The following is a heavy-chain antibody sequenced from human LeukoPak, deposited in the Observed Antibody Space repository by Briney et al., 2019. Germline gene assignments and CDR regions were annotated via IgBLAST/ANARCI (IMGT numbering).Heavy chain of an antibody. D-gene: IGHD3-3*01. CDR2: IYYSGST. CDR1: GGSISSSSYY. Sequence: PSETLSLTCTVSGGSISSSSYYWGWIRQPRGKGLEWIGRIYYSGSTYDTPSLKRLVTISVDTSKNQFSLKLSSVTAADTAVYYCARQYSYYDFWSGYRPNWFDPWGQGTLVTVSS. CDR3: ARQYSYYDFWSGYRPNWFDP. J-gene: IGHJ5*02. V-gene: IGHV4-39*01.